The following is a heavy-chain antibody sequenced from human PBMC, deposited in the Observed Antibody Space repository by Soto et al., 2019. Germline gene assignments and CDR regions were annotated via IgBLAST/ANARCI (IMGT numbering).Heavy chain of an antibody. Sequence: DVQLLESGGGLVQPGGSLTLSCAASRFIFSDYAMNWVRQAPGKGLEWVSSIGGGNTDRYYADSVKGRFIVSRDNSNNTMYLKMNGLRDADTAVYYCAKDAVSYNGKWDWFDSWGQGTLVTVSS. CDR1: RFIFSDYA. V-gene: IGHV3-23*01. D-gene: IGHD1-26*01. CDR2: IGGGNTDR. J-gene: IGHJ5*01. CDR3: AKDAVSYNGKWDWFDS.